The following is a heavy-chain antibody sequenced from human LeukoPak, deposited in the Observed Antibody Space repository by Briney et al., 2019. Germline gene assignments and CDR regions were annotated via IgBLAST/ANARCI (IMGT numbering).Heavy chain of an antibody. CDR2: IFPIFGIA. D-gene: IGHD3-3*01. J-gene: IGHJ6*02. Sequence: SVKVSCKASGGTFSSYAISWVRQAPGQGLEWMGRIFPIFGIANYAQKFQGRVTITADKSTSTAYMELSSLRSEDTAVYYCARVTEYYDFWSGLPDYYYYGMDVWGQGTTVTVSS. CDR3: ARVTEYYDFWSGLPDYYYYGMDV. V-gene: IGHV1-69*04. CDR1: GGTFSSYA.